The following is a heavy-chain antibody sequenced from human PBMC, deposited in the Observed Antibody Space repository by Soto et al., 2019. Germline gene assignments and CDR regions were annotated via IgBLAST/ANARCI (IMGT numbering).Heavy chain of an antibody. V-gene: IGHV1-8*01. J-gene: IGHJ6*02. CDR1: GYTFTDYD. D-gene: IGHD3-9*01. CDR2: LSPSTGNT. Sequence: QALLMQSGAEVRRPGASVKVSCKASGYTFTDYDINWVRQAPGQGLERLGWLSPSTGNTGYAQKFKGRVTMTSDTSIHTAYLDLRSLRSEDTAVYYCARYFNPLDVWGHGTTVIVSS. CDR3: ARYFNPLDV.